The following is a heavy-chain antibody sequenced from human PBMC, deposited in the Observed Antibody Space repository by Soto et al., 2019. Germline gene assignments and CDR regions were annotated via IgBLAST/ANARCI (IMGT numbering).Heavy chain of an antibody. V-gene: IGHV3-23*01. CDR1: GFTFSSYA. D-gene: IGHD2-21*01. J-gene: IGHJ4*02. CDR3: ATHSRRVIAIPYLGPTYFAY. CDR2: ISGSGGST. Sequence: EVQLLESGGGLVQPGGSLRLSCAASGFTFSSYAMSWVRQAPGKGLEWVSAISGSGGSTYYADSVKGRFTISRDNSKNPLYLQMNSLRAEDLAVYYCATHSRRVIAIPYLGPTYFAYWGQGTLVTVS.